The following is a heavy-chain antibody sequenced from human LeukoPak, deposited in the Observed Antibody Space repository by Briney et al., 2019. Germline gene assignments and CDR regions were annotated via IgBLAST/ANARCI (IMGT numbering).Heavy chain of an antibody. D-gene: IGHD6-13*01. CDR2: IFHTGST. CDR3: ARDHSSSSEDY. Sequence: SETLSLTCTVSGGSISSYYWSWIRQPPGKGLEWIGSIFHTGSTYHNPSLKSRVTISVDTSKNQFSLKLNSVTAADTAVYYCARDHSSSSEDYWGQGTLVTVSS. CDR1: GGSISSYY. J-gene: IGHJ4*02. V-gene: IGHV4-38-2*02.